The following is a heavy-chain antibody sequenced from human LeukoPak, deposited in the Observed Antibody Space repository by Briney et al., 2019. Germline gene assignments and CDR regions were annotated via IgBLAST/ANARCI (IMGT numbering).Heavy chain of an antibody. CDR2: ISSSRSYI. CDR1: GFTFSSYS. J-gene: IGHJ3*02. CDR3: ASVRYCSGGISYHDAFDI. D-gene: IGHD2-15*01. V-gene: IGHV3-21*01. Sequence: PRESLRLSLAASGFTFSSYSTNWVRQAPGKGLEWVSSISSSRSYIYYADSVKGRFTISRDNAKNPLYMQMTSLRGEDTAVYYCASVRYCSGGISYHDAFDIWGQGTMVTVSS.